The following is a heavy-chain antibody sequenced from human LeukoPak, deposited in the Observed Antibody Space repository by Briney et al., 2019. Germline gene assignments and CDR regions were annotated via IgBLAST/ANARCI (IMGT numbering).Heavy chain of an antibody. J-gene: IGHJ5*02. Sequence: GASVKVSCKASGYGFTSNALHWVRQAPGQRLEWMGWINTGNGYTKYSQNFQDRVTITRDTSASTAYMELNSLRSEDTAVYYCARENQYCSGGSCYYHWLDPWGQGTLVTVSS. CDR3: ARENQYCSGGSCYYHWLDP. CDR2: INTGNGYT. V-gene: IGHV1-3*04. D-gene: IGHD2-15*01. CDR1: GYGFTSNA.